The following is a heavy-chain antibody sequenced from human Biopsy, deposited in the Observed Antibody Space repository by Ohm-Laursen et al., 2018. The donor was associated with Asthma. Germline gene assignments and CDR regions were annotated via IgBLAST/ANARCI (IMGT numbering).Heavy chain of an antibody. CDR2: ISVYNGNT. CDR1: GYTFNSAG. J-gene: IGHJ6*02. V-gene: IGHV1-18*01. D-gene: IGHD3-10*01. CDR3: ARAVDYSHYYGIDV. Sequence: GASVKASCTTSGYTFNSAGITWVRQAPGQGLEWMGGISVYNGNTKVAQKLQDRVTMITDTSTSTAYMELRSLRSDDTAVYFCARAVDYSHYYGIDVWGQGTTVIVS.